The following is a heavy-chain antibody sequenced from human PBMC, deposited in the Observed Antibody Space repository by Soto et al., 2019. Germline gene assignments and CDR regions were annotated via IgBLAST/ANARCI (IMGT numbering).Heavy chain of an antibody. CDR1: GGSISSSSYY. Sequence: QLQLQESGPGLVKPSETLSLTCTVSGGSISSSSYYWGWIRQPPGKGLEWIGSIYYSGSTYYNPSLKSRVTISVDTSKNQFSLKLSSVTAADTAVYYCARPDYGSGSDDYWGQGTLVTVSS. V-gene: IGHV4-39*01. J-gene: IGHJ4*02. CDR2: IYYSGST. CDR3: ARPDYGSGSDDY. D-gene: IGHD3-10*01.